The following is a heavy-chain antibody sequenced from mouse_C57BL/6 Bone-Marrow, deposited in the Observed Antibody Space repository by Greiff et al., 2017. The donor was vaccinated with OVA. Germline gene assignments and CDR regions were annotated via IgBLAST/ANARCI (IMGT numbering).Heavy chain of an antibody. D-gene: IGHD1-1*01. CDR1: GYTFTSYW. CDR2: IDPSDSYT. J-gene: IGHJ2*01. Sequence: QVQLQQPGAELVKPGASVKLSCKASGYTFTSYWMQWVKQRPGQGLEWIGEIDPSDSYTNYNQKFKGKATLTVDTSSSTAYMQLSSLTSEDSAVYYCARPPYYYGRDYWGQGTTLTVSS. V-gene: IGHV1-50*01. CDR3: ARPPYYYGRDY.